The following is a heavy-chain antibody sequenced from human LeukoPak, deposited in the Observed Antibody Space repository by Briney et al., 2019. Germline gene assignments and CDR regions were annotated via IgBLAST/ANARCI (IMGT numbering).Heavy chain of an antibody. CDR2: IYISGSS. Sequence: SETLSLTCTVSGDSISSYYWSWIRQPAGKGLEWIGRIYISGSSNYNPSLKSRVTMSVDTSKNQFSLNLSSVTAADTAVYYCAREGGSSRYFDYWGQGTLVTVSS. J-gene: IGHJ4*02. D-gene: IGHD6-13*01. CDR3: AREGGSSRYFDY. V-gene: IGHV4-4*07. CDR1: GDSISSYY.